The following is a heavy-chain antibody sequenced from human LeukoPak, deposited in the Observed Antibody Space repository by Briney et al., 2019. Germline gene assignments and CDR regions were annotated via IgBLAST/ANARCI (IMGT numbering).Heavy chain of an antibody. CDR2: IYHSGST. D-gene: IGHD3-22*01. CDR3: ARDSYLGYYYDSSGYYPFDY. Sequence: PSETLSLTCTVSGASISSYYWSWIRQPPGKGVEWIGYIYHSGSTVYRPSLKSRVTISVDTSKNQFSLKLSSVTAADTAVYYCARDSYLGYYYDSSGYYPFDYWGQGTLVTVSS. CDR1: GASISSYY. J-gene: IGHJ4*02. V-gene: IGHV4-59*12.